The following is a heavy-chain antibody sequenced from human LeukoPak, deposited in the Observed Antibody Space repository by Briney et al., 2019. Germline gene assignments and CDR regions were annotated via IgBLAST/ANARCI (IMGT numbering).Heavy chain of an antibody. V-gene: IGHV3-23*01. Sequence: GGSLRLSCAASGFTFSTYAMSWVRQAPGKGLEWVSGISGSGGSTYYADSVKGRFTISRDNSKNTLYLQMNSLRAEDTAVYYCAKSLGYSSRNYWGQGTLVTVSS. CDR2: ISGSGGST. CDR3: AKSLGYSSRNY. CDR1: GFTFSTYA. J-gene: IGHJ4*02. D-gene: IGHD6-13*01.